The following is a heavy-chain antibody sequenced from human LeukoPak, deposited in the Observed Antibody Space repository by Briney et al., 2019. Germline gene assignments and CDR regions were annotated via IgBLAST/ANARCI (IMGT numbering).Heavy chain of an antibody. CDR3: ARDYRYGDYVDY. D-gene: IGHD4-17*01. CDR2: ISSSGSTI. J-gene: IGHJ4*02. Sequence: GSLRLSCAASGFTFSSYEMNWVRQAPGKGLEWVSYISSSGSTIYYADSVKGRFTISRDNAKNSLYLQMNSLRAEDTAVYYCARDYRYGDYVDYWGQGTLVTVSS. CDR1: GFTFSSYE. V-gene: IGHV3-48*03.